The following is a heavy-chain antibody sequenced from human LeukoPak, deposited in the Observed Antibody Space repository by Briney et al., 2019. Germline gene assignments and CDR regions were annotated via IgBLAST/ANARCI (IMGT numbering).Heavy chain of an antibody. CDR3: ARSPSIAPRPDY. D-gene: IGHD6-6*01. CDR2: ISSGGTTI. CDR1: GFTFSDYY. Sequence: GWSLRLSCAASGFTFSDYYMSWIRQAPGKGLERVSYISSGGTTIYYADSVKGRFTISRDNAQNSLYLQMNSLRAEDTAVYYCARSPSIAPRPDYWGQGTLVTVSS. V-gene: IGHV3-11*01. J-gene: IGHJ4*02.